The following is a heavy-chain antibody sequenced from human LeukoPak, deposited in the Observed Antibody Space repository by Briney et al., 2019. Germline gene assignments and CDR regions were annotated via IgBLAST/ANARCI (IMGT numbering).Heavy chain of an antibody. Sequence: PGGSLRLSCTASGFTFSSYWMHWVRQAPGKGLVWVSRINSDGSSTSYADSVKGRFTISRDNAKNTLYLQMNSLRAEDTAVYYCARDGYYDSSGYYYDAFDIWGQGTMVTVSS. J-gene: IGHJ3*02. CDR2: INSDGSST. CDR3: ARDGYYDSSGYYYDAFDI. CDR1: GFTFSSYW. D-gene: IGHD3-22*01. V-gene: IGHV3-74*01.